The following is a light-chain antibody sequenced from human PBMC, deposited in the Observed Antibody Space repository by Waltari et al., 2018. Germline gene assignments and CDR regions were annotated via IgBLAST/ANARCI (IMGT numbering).Light chain of an antibody. Sequence: QSALTQPRSVSGSPGQSVTISCTGTSRAVGGYNFISWYQQYPRKVPKLMRYGVNKRPSGVPDRFSGSKSGNTASLTISGLQAEDEADYYFCSYGGRYIWVFGGGTKLAVL. V-gene: IGLV2-11*01. J-gene: IGLJ2*01. CDR3: CSYGGRYIWV. CDR1: SRAVGGYNF. CDR2: GVN.